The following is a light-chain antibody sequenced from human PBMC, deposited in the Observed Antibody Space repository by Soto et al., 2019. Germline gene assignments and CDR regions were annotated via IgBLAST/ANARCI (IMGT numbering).Light chain of an antibody. CDR2: WAS. J-gene: IGKJ5*01. CDR3: QQYHSDPIT. CDR1: QSVLSTSNNKNY. Sequence: DFVMTQSLDSLAVSLGERATINCKSSQSVLSTSNNKNYLAWFQHKPGQPPKLVIYWASVRASGVPDRFSGSGSGTDFTLTISSLQAEDVAVYYCQQYHSDPITVGQGTRLEI. V-gene: IGKV4-1*01.